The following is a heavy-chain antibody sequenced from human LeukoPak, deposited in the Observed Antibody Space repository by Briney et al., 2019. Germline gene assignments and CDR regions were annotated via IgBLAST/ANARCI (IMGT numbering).Heavy chain of an antibody. D-gene: IGHD3-3*01. CDR3: AKSRSAYPRVDGFDM. V-gene: IGHV3-23*01. CDR1: GFTFSTYA. CDR2: ISGSGGTT. J-gene: IGHJ3*02. Sequence: PGGSLRLSCAASGFTFSTYAMSWVRQAPGKGLEWVSAISGSGGTTYNADSVKGRFTISRDNSKSTLYLQMNRLRAEDTALYYCAKSRSAYPRVDGFDMWGQGTMVTVSS.